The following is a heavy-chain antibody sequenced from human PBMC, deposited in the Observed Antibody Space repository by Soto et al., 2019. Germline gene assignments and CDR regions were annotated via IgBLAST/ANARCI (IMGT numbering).Heavy chain of an antibody. CDR2: IIPIFGTA. CDR1: GGTFSSYA. J-gene: IGHJ4*02. D-gene: IGHD3-22*01. CDR3: ARGSESDYYDSSGYYRANYLDF. V-gene: IGHV1-69*01. Sequence: QVQLVQSGAEVKKPGSSVKVSCKASGGTFSSYAISWVRQAPGQGLEWMGGIIPIFGTANYAQKFQGRVPLTAAQSTSTAYTEQSSQRSEDTAVNYSARGSESDYYDSSGYYRANYLDFWGQGTLLTVSS.